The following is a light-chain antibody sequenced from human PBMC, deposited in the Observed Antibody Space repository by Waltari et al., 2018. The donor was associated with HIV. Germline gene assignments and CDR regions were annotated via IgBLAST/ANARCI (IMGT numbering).Light chain of an antibody. CDR1: QSVSSN. J-gene: IGKJ1*01. V-gene: IGKV3-15*01. CDR2: GAS. CDR3: QQYNNWPTWT. Sequence: EIVMTQSPATLSVSPGARGTLSCRASQSVSSNLAWYQQKPGQAPRLLIYGASNRATGIPTRFSGSGSGTEFTLTISSLQSEDFAVYYCQQYNNWPTWTFGQGTKVEIK.